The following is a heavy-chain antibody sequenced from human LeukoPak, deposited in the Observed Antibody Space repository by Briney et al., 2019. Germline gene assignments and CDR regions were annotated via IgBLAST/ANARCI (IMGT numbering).Heavy chain of an antibody. D-gene: IGHD2-2*02. CDR1: GYTFTSYY. J-gene: IGHJ6*02. CDR2: INPNSGGT. V-gene: IGHV1-2*02. CDR3: ARGDVVVPAAIIYYYYGMDV. Sequence: ASVKVSCKASGYTFTSYYMHWVRQAPGQGLEWMGWINPNSGGTNYAQKFQGRVTMTRDTSISTAYMELSRLRSDDTAVYYCARGDVVVPAAIIYYYYGMDVWGQGTTVTVSS.